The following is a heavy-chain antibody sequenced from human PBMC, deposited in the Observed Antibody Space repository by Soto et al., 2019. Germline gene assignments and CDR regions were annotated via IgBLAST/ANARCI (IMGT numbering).Heavy chain of an antibody. CDR2: INHSGST. J-gene: IGHJ6*03. D-gene: IGHD3-16*01. CDR3: ARRAGDYETDYYYYYMDV. Sequence: SDTLSLTCAVYGGSFSGYYWSWIRQPPGKGLEWIGEINHSGSTNYNPSLKSRVTISVDTSKNQFSLKLSSVTAADTAVYYCARRAGDYETDYYYYYMDVWGKGTTVTVSS. V-gene: IGHV4-34*01. CDR1: GGSFSGYY.